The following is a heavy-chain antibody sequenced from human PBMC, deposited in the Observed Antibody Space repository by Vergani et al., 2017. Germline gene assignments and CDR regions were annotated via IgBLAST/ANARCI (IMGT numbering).Heavy chain of an antibody. CDR1: GVSMQSVSFY. CDR3: ARGETRTDWFDP. CDR2: VYPSGTT. J-gene: IGHJ5*02. V-gene: IGHV4-61*02. D-gene: IGHD3/OR15-3a*01. Sequence: QVQLHESGPGLVKPSEILSLIFSVSGVSMQSVSFYWTWIRQTAERRLGGMGRVYPSGTTNYNPSLNGRVTIFVDKSKNILSLRLNSVTAADTAVYYCARGETRTDWFDPWGQGTLVTVSS.